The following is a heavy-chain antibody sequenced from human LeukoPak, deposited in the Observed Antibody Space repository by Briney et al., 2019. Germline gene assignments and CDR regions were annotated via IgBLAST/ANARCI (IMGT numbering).Heavy chain of an antibody. J-gene: IGHJ4*02. D-gene: IGHD6-13*01. CDR2: IRYDGSNT. Sequence: PGGPLRLSCAASGFTFSGYGMHWVRQAPGKGLEWVAFIRYDGSNTHYADSVMGRFTISRDNSKNTLYLQMNSLRSEDTAVYYCTKGGYSSSWPYFDSWGQGTLVTVSS. CDR1: GFTFSGYG. CDR3: TKGGYSSSWPYFDS. V-gene: IGHV3-30*02.